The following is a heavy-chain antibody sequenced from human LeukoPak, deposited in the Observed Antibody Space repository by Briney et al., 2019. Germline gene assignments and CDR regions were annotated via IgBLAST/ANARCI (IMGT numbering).Heavy chain of an antibody. J-gene: IGHJ4*02. CDR3: AKNVKSSAWYSDY. CDR1: GFTFNNYA. D-gene: IGHD6-19*01. Sequence: GGSLRPSCAASGFTFNNYAMSWVRQAPGKGLEWVSAISGSGGSTYYADSVKGRFTISRDNSKNTLYLQMNSLRAEDTAVYYRAKNVKSSAWYSDYWGQGTLVTVSS. V-gene: IGHV3-23*01. CDR2: ISGSGGST.